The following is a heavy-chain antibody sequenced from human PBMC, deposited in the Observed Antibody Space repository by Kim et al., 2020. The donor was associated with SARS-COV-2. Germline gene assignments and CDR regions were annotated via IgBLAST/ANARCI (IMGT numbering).Heavy chain of an antibody. J-gene: IGHJ6*02. CDR3: ARHEETVANGMDV. D-gene: IGHD5-12*01. CDR2: IIPIFGTA. Sequence: SVKVSCKASGGTFSSYAISWVRQAPGQGLEWMGGIIPIFGTANYAQKFQGRVTITADKSTSTAYMELSSLRSEDTAVYYCARHEETVANGMDVWGQGTTVTVSS. CDR1: GGTFSSYA. V-gene: IGHV1-69*06.